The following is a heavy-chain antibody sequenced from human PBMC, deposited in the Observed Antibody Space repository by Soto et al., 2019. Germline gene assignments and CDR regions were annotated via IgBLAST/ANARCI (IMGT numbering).Heavy chain of an antibody. D-gene: IGHD1-26*01. CDR2: IYYSGST. V-gene: IGHV4-39*01. Sequence: QLQLQESGPGLVKPSETLSLTCTVSGGSISSSSYYWGWIRQPPGKGLEWIGSIYYSGSTYYNPSLKSRVTISVDTSKNQFSLKLSSVTAADTAVYYCARQGWELLLSLGFDPWGQGTLVTVSS. CDR3: ARQGWELLLSLGFDP. J-gene: IGHJ5*02. CDR1: GGSISSSSYY.